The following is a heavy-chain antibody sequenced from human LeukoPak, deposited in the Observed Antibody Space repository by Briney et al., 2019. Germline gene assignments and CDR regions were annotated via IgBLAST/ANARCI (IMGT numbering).Heavy chain of an antibody. J-gene: IGHJ4*02. V-gene: IGHV1-2*06. D-gene: IGHD6-13*01. CDR3: ASISSSWAFDY. CDR2: INPNSGDT. CDR1: GYTFTGYH. Sequence: ASVKVSCKASGYTFTGYHMHWVRQAPGQGLERMGRINPNSGDTNYAQKFQGRVTMTRDTSTSTVYMELSSLRSEDTAVYYCASISSSWAFDYWGQGTLVTVSS.